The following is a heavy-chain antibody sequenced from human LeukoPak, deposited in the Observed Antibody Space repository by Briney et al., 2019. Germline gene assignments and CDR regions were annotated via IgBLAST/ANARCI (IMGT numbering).Heavy chain of an antibody. D-gene: IGHD5-24*01. Sequence: PSETLSLTCTVSGGSISSSSYYWGWIRQPPGKGLEWIGSIYYSGSTYYNPSLKSRVTISVDTSKNQFSLKLSSVTAADTAVYYCARRRGWLQYYFDYWGQGTLVTVSS. CDR2: IYYSGST. CDR3: ARRRGWLQYYFDY. V-gene: IGHV4-39*07. CDR1: GGSISSSSYY. J-gene: IGHJ4*02.